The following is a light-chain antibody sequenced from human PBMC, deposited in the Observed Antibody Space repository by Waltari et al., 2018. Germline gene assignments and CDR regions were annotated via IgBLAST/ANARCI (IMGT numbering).Light chain of an antibody. CDR3: QSYDTSLSVV. Sequence: QPVLTQPPSVSGAPGQRVTIPCTGSGSNIGEGYDVHWYQQLPRAAPKLLIYGSTSRPLGVPARFFGSTSGTSASLAITGLQAEDEADYYCQSYDTSLSVVFGGGTKLTVL. CDR1: GSNIGEGYD. CDR2: GST. J-gene: IGLJ3*02. V-gene: IGLV1-40*01.